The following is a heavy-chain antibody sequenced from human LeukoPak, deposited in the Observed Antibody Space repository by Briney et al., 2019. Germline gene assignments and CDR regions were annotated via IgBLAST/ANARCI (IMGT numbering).Heavy chain of an antibody. CDR2: ISAYNGNT. J-gene: IGHJ4*02. CDR1: GYTFTSYG. CDR3: ARGRWVGGRETPLGY. V-gene: IGHV1-18*01. D-gene: IGHD2-15*01. Sequence: ASVKVSCKASGYTFTSYGISWVRQAPAQGLEWMGWISAYNGNTNYAQKLQGSGNMTTDTSTSTAYMEVRSLRSDDTAVYYCARGRWVGGRETPLGYWGQGTLVTVSS.